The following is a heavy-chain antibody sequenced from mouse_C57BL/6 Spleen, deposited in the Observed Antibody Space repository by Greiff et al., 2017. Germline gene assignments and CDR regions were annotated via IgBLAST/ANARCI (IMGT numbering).Heavy chain of an antibody. CDR1: GFSLTSYA. V-gene: IGHV2-9-1*01. CDR2: IWTGGGT. D-gene: IGHD2-13*01. CDR3: ARSDNRAEAREY. J-gene: IGHJ4*01. Sequence: VQVVESGPGLVAPSQSLSITCTVSGFSLTSYAISWVRQPPGKGLEWLGVIWTGGGTNYNSALISRLRSSKDNSKSQGFLKMDSRRTDETARNYGARSDNRAEAREYWGEEGSVTVSA.